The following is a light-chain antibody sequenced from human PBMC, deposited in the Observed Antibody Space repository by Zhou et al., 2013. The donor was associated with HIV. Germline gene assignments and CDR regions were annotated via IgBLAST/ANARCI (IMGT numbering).Light chain of an antibody. V-gene: IGKV1-39*01. Sequence: DIQLTQSPSSLSASVGDRVTLTCRASESITSHLNWFQQKPGKAPKLLIHEASYLETGVPSRFSGSGSGTDFTLTISSLQPEDFATYYCQQSYSTPLTFGGGTKVEIK. CDR3: QQSYSTPLT. CDR2: EAS. CDR1: ESITSH. J-gene: IGKJ4*01.